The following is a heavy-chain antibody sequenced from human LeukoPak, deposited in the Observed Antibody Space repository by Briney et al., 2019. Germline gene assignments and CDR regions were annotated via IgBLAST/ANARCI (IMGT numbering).Heavy chain of an antibody. CDR2: IYHSGST. Sequence: PSQTLSLTCAVSGGSISSGGYSWSWIRQPLGKGLEWIGYIYHSGSTYYNPSLKSRVTISVDRSKNQFSLKLSSVTAADTAVYYCARRTLFGEVYFDYWGQGTLVTVSS. V-gene: IGHV4-30-2*01. CDR1: GGSISSGGYS. D-gene: IGHD3-10*02. CDR3: ARRTLFGEVYFDY. J-gene: IGHJ4*02.